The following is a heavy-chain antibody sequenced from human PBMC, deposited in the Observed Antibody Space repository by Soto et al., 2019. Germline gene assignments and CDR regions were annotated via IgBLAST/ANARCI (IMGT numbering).Heavy chain of an antibody. CDR2: ISAYNGNT. V-gene: IGHV1-18*04. CDR3: ARVRSYYGSGSYYKAYYYYGMDV. CDR1: GYTFTSYG. Sequence: ASVKVSCKASGYTFTSYGISWVRQAPGQGLEWMGWISAYNGNTNYAQKLQGRVTMTTDTSTSTAYMELSSLRSEDTAVYYCARVRSYYGSGSYYKAYYYYGMDVWGQGTTVTVSS. J-gene: IGHJ6*02. D-gene: IGHD3-10*01.